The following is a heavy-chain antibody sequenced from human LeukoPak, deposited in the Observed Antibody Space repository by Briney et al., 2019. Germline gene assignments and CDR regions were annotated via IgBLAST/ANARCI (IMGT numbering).Heavy chain of an antibody. D-gene: IGHD6-13*01. J-gene: IGHJ4*02. V-gene: IGHV4-34*01. Sequence: SETLSLTCAVYGGSFSGYYWCWIRQPPAKGLERIGEINHSGSTNYNPSLKSRVTISVDTSKNQFSLKLSSVTAADTAVYYCARGRNIAAADTSYFDYWGQGTLVTVSS. CDR1: GGSFSGYY. CDR3: ARGRNIAAADTSYFDY. CDR2: INHSGST.